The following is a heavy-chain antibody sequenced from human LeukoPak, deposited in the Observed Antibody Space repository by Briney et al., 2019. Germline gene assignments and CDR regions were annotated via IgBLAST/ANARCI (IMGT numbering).Heavy chain of an antibody. CDR2: IYYSGST. D-gene: IGHD2-2*02. J-gene: IGHJ6*03. Sequence: SQTLSLTCTVSGGSISSGDYYWSWIRQPPGKGLEWIGYIYYSGSTYYNPSLKSRVTISVDTSKNQFSLKLSSVTAADTAVYYCARGLKGIVVVPAAIPYYYYYYMDVWGKGTTVTVSS. CDR1: GGSISSGDYY. V-gene: IGHV4-30-4*01. CDR3: ARGLKGIVVVPAAIPYYYYYYMDV.